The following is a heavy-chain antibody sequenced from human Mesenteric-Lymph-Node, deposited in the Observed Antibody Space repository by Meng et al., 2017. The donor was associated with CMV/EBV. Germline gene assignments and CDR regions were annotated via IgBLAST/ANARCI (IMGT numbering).Heavy chain of an antibody. V-gene: IGHV3-21*01. J-gene: IGHJ4*02. CDR1: GFTFSSYA. CDR3: ARVPTLYCTSSSCYDYYFDY. CDR2: ISSSSSYI. D-gene: IGHD2-2*01. Sequence: GESLKISCAASGFTFSSYAMNWVRQAPGKGLEWVSSISSSSSYIYYADSVKGRFTITRDNPKNTLYLQMNSLRAEDTAVYYCARVPTLYCTSSSCYDYYFDYWGQGSLVTVSS.